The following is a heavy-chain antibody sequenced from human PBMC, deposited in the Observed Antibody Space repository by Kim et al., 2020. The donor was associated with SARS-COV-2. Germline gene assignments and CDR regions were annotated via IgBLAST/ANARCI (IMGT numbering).Heavy chain of an antibody. CDR3: SRFVDILATMTVDN. CDR2: IYYSGST. J-gene: IGHJ4*01. D-gene: IGHD5-12*01. V-gene: IGHV4-31*03. CDR1: GGSFSSGGYY. Sequence: SETLSLTCTVSGGSFSSGGYYWSWIRQHPGKGLEWIGYIYYSGSTYYNPSLKSRVTISLDTSKNQFSLKLSSVTAADTAVYYCSRFVDILATMTVDNWG.